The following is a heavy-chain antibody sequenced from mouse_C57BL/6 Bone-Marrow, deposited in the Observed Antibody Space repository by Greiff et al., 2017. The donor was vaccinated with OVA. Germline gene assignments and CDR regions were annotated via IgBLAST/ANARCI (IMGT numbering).Heavy chain of an antibody. D-gene: IGHD2-1*01. CDR1: GYAFSSSW. Sequence: VQLQESGPELVKPGASVKISCKASGYAFSSSWMNWVKQRPGKGLEWIGRIYPGDGDTNYNGKFKGKATLTADKSSSTAYMQLSSLTSEDSAVYYCARLDGNYLAWFAYWGQGTLVTVSA. J-gene: IGHJ3*01. CDR3: ARLDGNYLAWFAY. V-gene: IGHV1-82*01. CDR2: IYPGDGDT.